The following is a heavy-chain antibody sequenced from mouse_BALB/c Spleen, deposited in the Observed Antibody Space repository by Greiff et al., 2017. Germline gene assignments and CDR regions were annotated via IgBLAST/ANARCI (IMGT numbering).Heavy chain of an antibody. CDR1: GFSLTSYG. Sequence: VQLQQSGPDLVAPSQSLSITCTVSGFSLTSYGVHWVRQPPGKGLEWLVVIWSDGSTTYNSALKSRLSISKDNSKSQVFLKMNSLQTDDTAMYYCARHQYCHYAMDYWGQGTSVTVSS. CDR2: IWSDGST. J-gene: IGHJ4*01. CDR3: ARHQYCHYAMDY. V-gene: IGHV2-6-2*01.